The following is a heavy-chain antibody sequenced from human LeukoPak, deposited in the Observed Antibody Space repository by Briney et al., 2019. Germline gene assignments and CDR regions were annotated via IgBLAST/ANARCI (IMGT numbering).Heavy chain of an antibody. Sequence: GGSLRLSCAASGFTFSSYSMNWVRQAPGKGLEWVSSISSSSSYIYYADSVKGRFTISRDNAKNSLYLQMNSLRAEDTAVYYCGRGREYSFDAFDIWGQGTMVTVSS. CDR1: GFTFSSYS. J-gene: IGHJ3*02. CDR3: GRGREYSFDAFDI. V-gene: IGHV3-21*01. CDR2: ISSSSSYI. D-gene: IGHD5-18*01.